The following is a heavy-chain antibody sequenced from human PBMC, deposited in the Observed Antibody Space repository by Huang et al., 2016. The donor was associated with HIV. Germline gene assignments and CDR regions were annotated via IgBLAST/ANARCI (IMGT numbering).Heavy chain of an antibody. J-gene: IGHJ4*02. V-gene: IGHV1-8*02. Sequence: QVHLVQSGAEVKKPGASVKVSCKASGYTFTNYDINWVRQAPGRGLEWMGLMNTNNGNTGCAQSFQGRVTMTRKTSITTAYMELTSVTSEDTAVYYCARSAYGDLDYWGLGTLVIVSS. CDR2: MNTNNGNT. CDR1: GYTFTNYD. D-gene: IGHD4-17*01. CDR3: ARSAYGDLDY.